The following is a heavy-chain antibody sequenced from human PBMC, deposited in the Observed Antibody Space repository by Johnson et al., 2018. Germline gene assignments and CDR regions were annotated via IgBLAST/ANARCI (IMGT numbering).Heavy chain of an antibody. D-gene: IGHD6-13*01. CDR3: ARARGGAALDYYYYYMDV. Sequence: QVQLVQSGAEVKRPGASVKVSCKASGYSFSTYAMQWVRQAPGQRLEWMGWINAGTGNTKYSQRFQDRVTITRDTSANTVYMELSGLRSEDTAVYYCARARGGAALDYYYYYMDVWGKGTTVTVSS. V-gene: IGHV1-3*01. CDR2: INAGTGNT. CDR1: GYSFSTYA. J-gene: IGHJ6*03.